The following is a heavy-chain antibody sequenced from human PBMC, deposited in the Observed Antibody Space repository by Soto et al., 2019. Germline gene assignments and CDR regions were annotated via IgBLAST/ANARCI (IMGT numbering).Heavy chain of an antibody. J-gene: IGHJ4*02. CDR1: GFTFSSYA. CDR3: ARDGSIWYGRYFDY. V-gene: IGHV3-23*01. Sequence: GSLRLSCAASGFTFSSYAMSWVRQAPGKGLEWVSGISDSGGSTDYADSVKGRFTISRDNSKNTLYVQMNSLRAEDMAVYYCARDGSIWYGRYFDYWGQGTLVTVSS. D-gene: IGHD6-13*01. CDR2: ISDSGGST.